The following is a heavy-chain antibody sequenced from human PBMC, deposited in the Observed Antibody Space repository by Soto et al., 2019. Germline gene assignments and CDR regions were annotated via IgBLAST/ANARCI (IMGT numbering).Heavy chain of an antibody. D-gene: IGHD6-13*01. CDR2: VYYTGST. CDR3: ARSVAVPGAHIDY. CDR1: GGSISGPY. Sequence: LSLTCSVSGGSISGPYWSWIRQSPGKGLEWLGYVYYTGSTNYSPSLRSRVSISVDTSKNEFSLRLSSVTAADTAVYFCARSVAVPGAHIDYWGHGTQVTVSP. V-gene: IGHV4-59*11. J-gene: IGHJ4*01.